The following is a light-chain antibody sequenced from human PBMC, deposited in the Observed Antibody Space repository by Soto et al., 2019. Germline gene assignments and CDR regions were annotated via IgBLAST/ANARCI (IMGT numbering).Light chain of an antibody. J-gene: IGKJ5*01. Sequence: DIQLTQSPPSLSATEGDRVTSTCRASQTIDSYLNWFQQKPGMAPKLLIYAASKLQSGVPSRFRGSGSGTDFTLTIDTLQPDDFASYYCQQTRSGITFGQGTRLEI. CDR2: AAS. CDR3: QQTRSGIT. V-gene: IGKV1-39*01. CDR1: QTIDSY.